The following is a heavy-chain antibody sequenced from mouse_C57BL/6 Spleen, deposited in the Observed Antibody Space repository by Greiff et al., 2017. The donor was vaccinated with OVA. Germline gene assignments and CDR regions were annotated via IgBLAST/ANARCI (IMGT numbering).Heavy chain of an antibody. J-gene: IGHJ2*01. CDR2: ISYDGSN. CDR3: AREIHYFDY. Sequence: EVQLVESGPGLVKPSQSLSLTCSVTGYSITSGYYWNWIRQFPGNKLEWMGYISYDGSNNYNPSLKNRISITRDTSKNQFFLKLNSVTTEDTATYYCAREIHYFDYWGQGTTLTVSS. CDR1: GYSITSGYY. V-gene: IGHV3-6*01.